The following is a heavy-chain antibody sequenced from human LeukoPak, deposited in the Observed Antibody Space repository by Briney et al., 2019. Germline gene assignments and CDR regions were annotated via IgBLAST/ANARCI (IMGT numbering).Heavy chain of an antibody. CDR1: GYTFTSYY. D-gene: IGHD3-3*01. CDR2: INPSGGST. V-gene: IGHV1-46*01. Sequence: AASVKVSSKASGYTFTSYYMRWVRQAPGQGLEWMGIINPSGGSTSYAQKFQGRVTMTRDTSTSTVYMELSSLRSEDTAVYYCAREEGDFWSGYYGPFDYWGQGTLVTVSS. J-gene: IGHJ4*02. CDR3: AREEGDFWSGYYGPFDY.